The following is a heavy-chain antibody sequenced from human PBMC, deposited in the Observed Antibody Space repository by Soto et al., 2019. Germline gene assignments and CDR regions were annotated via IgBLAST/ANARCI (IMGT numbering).Heavy chain of an antibody. CDR1: GFSLTTNGMC. J-gene: IGHJ5*02. V-gene: IGHV2-70*01. CDR2: IDWDDNT. D-gene: IGHD3-22*01. Sequence: SGPTLVNPTQTLTLTCTFSGFSLTTNGMCLSWIRQPPGKALEWLALIDWDDNTYYSTSLNNRLTLSKDTSKNQVVLLVRHMGPVDTATYYCARIPCGNYYTENFFDPWGQGIPVTVS. CDR3: ARIPCGNYYTENFFDP.